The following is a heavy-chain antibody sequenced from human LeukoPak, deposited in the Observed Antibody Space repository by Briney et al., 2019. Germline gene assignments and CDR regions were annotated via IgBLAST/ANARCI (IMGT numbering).Heavy chain of an antibody. V-gene: IGHV4-39*07. CDR3: ARHDGGDGYLLDL. CDR2: IYYSGSS. Sequence: PSETLSLTCTVSGVSFSSSLYYWGWVRQPPGKGLEWIGSIYYSGSSYYNPSLKSRVTLSADTSKNQFSLKLSSVTAADTAVYYCARHDGGDGYLLDLWGQGTLVTVSS. D-gene: IGHD5-24*01. J-gene: IGHJ4*02. CDR1: GVSFSSSLYY.